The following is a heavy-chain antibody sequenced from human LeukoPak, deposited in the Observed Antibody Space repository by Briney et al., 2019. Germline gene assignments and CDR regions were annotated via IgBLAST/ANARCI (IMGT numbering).Heavy chain of an antibody. CDR2: INQDGSEK. J-gene: IGHJ6*02. CDR1: GFTFSSYW. CDR3: ARGGAANGMDV. V-gene: IGHV3-7*01. Sequence: GGSLRLSCAASGFTFSSYWMSWVRQAPGKGLEWVANINQDGSEKYYVDSVKGRFTISRDNAKNSLYLQMNSLRAEDTAVFYCARGGAANGMDVWGQGTTVTVSS. D-gene: IGHD6-25*01.